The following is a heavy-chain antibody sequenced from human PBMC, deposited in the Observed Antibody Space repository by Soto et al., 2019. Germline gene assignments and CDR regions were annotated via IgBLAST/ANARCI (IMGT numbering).Heavy chain of an antibody. CDR1: GFSFRTYW. CDR3: AMGTMDV. V-gene: IGHV3-74*01. CDR2: INNDGSST. Sequence: EVQLVESGGGLGQPGGSLRLSCAASGFSFRTYWMQWARQAPGKGLEWVSRINNDGSSTDYADSVKGRFTISRDNAKDTLYLQMNSLRAEDTATYYCAMGTMDVWGTGTTVTVSS. J-gene: IGHJ6*04. D-gene: IGHD7-27*01.